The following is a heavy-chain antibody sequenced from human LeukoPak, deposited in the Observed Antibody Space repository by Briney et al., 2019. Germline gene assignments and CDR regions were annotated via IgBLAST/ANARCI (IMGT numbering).Heavy chain of an antibody. CDR2: INHSGST. CDR3: ARALPLICSSTSCHPAFDY. Sequence: PSETLSLTCAIYGGSFSGYYWSWIRQPPGKGLEWIGEINHSGSTNYNPSLKSRVTISVDTSKNQFSLKLSSVTAADTAVYYCARALPLICSSTSCHPAFDYWGQGTLVTVSS. D-gene: IGHD2-2*01. CDR1: GGSFSGYY. J-gene: IGHJ4*02. V-gene: IGHV4-34*01.